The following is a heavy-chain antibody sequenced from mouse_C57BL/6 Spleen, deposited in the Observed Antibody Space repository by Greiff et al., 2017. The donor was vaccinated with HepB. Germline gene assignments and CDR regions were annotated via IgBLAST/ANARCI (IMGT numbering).Heavy chain of an antibody. D-gene: IGHD1-1*01. J-gene: IGHJ4*01. CDR3: ASNYYGSRGPYYYAMDY. CDR2: IHPNSGST. V-gene: IGHV1-64*01. Sequence: QVQLQQSGAELVKPGASVKLSCKASGYTFTSYWMHWVKQRPGQGLEWIGMIHPNSGSTNYNEKFKSKATLTVDKSSSTAYMQLSSLTSEDSAVYYCASNYYGSRGPYYYAMDYWGQGTSVTVSS. CDR1: GYTFTSYW.